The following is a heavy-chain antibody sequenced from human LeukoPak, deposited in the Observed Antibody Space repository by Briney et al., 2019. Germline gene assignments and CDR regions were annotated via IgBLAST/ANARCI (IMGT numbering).Heavy chain of an antibody. CDR1: GYTFTNYT. J-gene: IGHJ4*02. V-gene: IGHV1-69*13. CDR3: ARDYDSSGYFDY. CDR2: IIPIFGTA. D-gene: IGHD3-22*01. Sequence: GASVKVSCKASGYTFTNYTLNWVRQAPGQGLEWMGGIIPIFGTANYAQKFQGRVTITADESTSTAYMELSSLRSEDTAVYYCARDYDSSGYFDYWGQGTLVTVSS.